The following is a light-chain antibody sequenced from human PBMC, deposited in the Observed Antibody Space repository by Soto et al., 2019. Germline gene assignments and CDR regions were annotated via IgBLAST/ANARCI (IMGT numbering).Light chain of an antibody. CDR3: QHYNSYSEA. CDR2: KAS. J-gene: IGKJ1*01. V-gene: IGKV1-5*03. CDR1: QTISSW. Sequence: DIQMTQSPSSRSASVGDRVTITCRASQTISSWLAWYQQKPGKAPKLLIYKASTLKSGVPSRFSGGGSGTEFTLTISSLQPDDFATYYCQHYNSYSEAFGQGTKVDIK.